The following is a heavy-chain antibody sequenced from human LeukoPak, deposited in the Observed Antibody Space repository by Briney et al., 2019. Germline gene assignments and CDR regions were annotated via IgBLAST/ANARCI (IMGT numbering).Heavy chain of an antibody. CDR1: GESFSGAY. Sequence: SETLSLTCDVYGESFSGAYCSWIRQTPGQGLEWIGQINQSGGTTYNPSLKSPVAISVDTSKMHFSLNLNSVTAADTAVYYCVYQTSSTNSSWNDYWGQGTLVTVSS. J-gene: IGHJ4*02. D-gene: IGHD1-1*01. CDR3: VYQTSSTNSSWNDY. V-gene: IGHV4-34*01. CDR2: INQSGGT.